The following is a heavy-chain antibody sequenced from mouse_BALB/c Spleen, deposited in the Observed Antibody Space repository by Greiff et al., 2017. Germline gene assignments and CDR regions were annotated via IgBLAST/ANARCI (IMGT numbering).Heavy chain of an antibody. J-gene: IGHJ4*01. V-gene: IGHV5-6-5*01. D-gene: IGHD2-1*01. CDR2: ISSGGST. CDR3: ARGYYGNYDYYAMDY. Sequence: DVMLVESGGGLVKPGGSLKLSCAASGFTFSSYAMSWVRQTPEKRLEWVASISSGGSTYYPDSVKGRFTISRDNARNILYLQMSSLRSEDTAMYYCARGYYGNYDYYAMDYWGQGTSVTVSS. CDR1: GFTFSSYA.